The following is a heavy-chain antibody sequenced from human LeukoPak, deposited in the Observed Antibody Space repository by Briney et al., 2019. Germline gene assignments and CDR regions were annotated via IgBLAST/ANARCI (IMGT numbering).Heavy chain of an antibody. Sequence: GGSLRLSCAASGFTFSSYAMTWVRHAPGKGLEWVANIKQDGSGKYYVDSVKGQITISRDNAKNSLYLQMNSLRAEDTAIYYCARNRWGVADAFDIWGQGTMVTVSS. CDR3: ARNRWGVADAFDI. V-gene: IGHV3-7*01. CDR1: GFTFSSYA. J-gene: IGHJ3*02. D-gene: IGHD3-16*01. CDR2: IKQDGSGK.